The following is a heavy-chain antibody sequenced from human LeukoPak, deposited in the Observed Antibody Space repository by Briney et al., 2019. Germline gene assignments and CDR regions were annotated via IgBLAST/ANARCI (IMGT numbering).Heavy chain of an antibody. CDR1: GGSISSSSYY. CDR3: ARHDRGPDGAAAGINWFDP. J-gene: IGHJ5*02. Sequence: PSETLSLTCTVSGGSISSSSYYWDWIRQPPGKGLEWIGSIYYSGSTYYNPSLKSRVTISVDTSKNQFSLKLSSVTAADTAVYYCARHDRGPDGAAAGINWFDPWGQGTLVTVSS. CDR2: IYYSGST. V-gene: IGHV4-39*01. D-gene: IGHD6-13*01.